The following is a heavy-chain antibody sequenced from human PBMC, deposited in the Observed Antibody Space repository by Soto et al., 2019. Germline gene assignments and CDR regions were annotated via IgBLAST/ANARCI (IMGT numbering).Heavy chain of an antibody. CDR3: ARGMVRGVIMSNFDY. Sequence: GGSLRLSCAASGFTFSSYAMHWVRQAPGKGLEYVSAISSNGGSTYYANSVKGRFTISRDNSKNTLYLQMGSLRAEDMAVYYCARGMVRGVIMSNFDYWGQGTLVTVSS. CDR1: GFTFSSYA. D-gene: IGHD3-10*01. V-gene: IGHV3-64*01. J-gene: IGHJ4*02. CDR2: ISSNGGST.